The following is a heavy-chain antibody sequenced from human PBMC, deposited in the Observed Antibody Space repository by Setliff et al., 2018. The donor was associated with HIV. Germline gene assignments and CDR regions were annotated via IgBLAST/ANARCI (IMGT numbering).Heavy chain of an antibody. CDR2: IYYSGST. CDR1: GGSVSSGSYY. CDR3: ARGAELLWFGELHNIPYFDY. V-gene: IGHV4-61*01. Sequence: SETLSLTCTVSGGSVSSGSYYWSWIRQPPGKGLEWIGYIYYSGSTNYNPSLKSRVTISVDTSKNQFSLKLSSVTAADTAVYYCARGAELLWFGELHNIPYFDYWGQGTLVTVSS. J-gene: IGHJ4*02. D-gene: IGHD3-10*01.